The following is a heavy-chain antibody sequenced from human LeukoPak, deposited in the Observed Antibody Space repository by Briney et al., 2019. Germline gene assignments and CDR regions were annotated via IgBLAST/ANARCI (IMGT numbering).Heavy chain of an antibody. V-gene: IGHV3-23*01. D-gene: IGHD3-9*01. CDR3: AKDWLLSLYDY. CDR2: ISGSGGST. CDR1: GFTFSNAW. J-gene: IGHJ4*02. Sequence: PGGSLRLSCAASGFTFSNAWMSWVRQAPGKGLEWVSAISGSGGSTYYADSVKGRFTISRDNSKNTLYLQMNSLRAEDTAVYYCAKDWLLSLYDYWGQGTLVTVSS.